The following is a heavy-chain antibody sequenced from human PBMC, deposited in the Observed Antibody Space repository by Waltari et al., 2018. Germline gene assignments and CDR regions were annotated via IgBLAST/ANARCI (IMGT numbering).Heavy chain of an antibody. Sequence: EVQLVESGGGLIQPGGSLRLSCAASGFTVRSNSMSWVRQAPGKGLEWVSVIYSGGSTYYADPVKGRFTISRDNSKNTLYLQMNSLRAEDTAVYYCARAGLTGTTRAFDIWGQGTMVTVSS. D-gene: IGHD1-20*01. V-gene: IGHV3-53*01. CDR3: ARAGLTGTTRAFDI. CDR2: IYSGGST. CDR1: GFTVRSNS. J-gene: IGHJ3*02.